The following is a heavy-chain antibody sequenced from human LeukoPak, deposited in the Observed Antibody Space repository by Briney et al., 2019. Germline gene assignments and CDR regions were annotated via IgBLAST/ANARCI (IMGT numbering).Heavy chain of an antibody. V-gene: IGHV7-4-1*02. Sequence: ASVKVSCKASGYTFTSYAMNWVRQAPGQGLEWMGWINTNTGNPTYAQGLTGRFVFSLDTSVSTAYLQISSLKAEDTAVYYCARASRPGYCSGGSCSFDYWGQGTLVTVSS. CDR2: INTNTGNP. D-gene: IGHD2-15*01. CDR1: GYTFTSYA. CDR3: ARASRPGYCSGGSCSFDY. J-gene: IGHJ4*02.